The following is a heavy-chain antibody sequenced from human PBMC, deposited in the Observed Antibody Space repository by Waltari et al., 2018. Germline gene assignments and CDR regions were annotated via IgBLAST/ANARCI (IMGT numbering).Heavy chain of an antibody. Sequence: QVQLQESGPGLVKPSETLSLTCSVSGGSINGYHWSWIRQAPGTGLEWLGRIYHGGSKRYNPSLQSRVTMSEDTSKNQLSLKVTSVTAADTAVYYCARDQASRYWGQGILVTVSS. CDR3: ARDQASRY. J-gene: IGHJ4*02. CDR1: GGSINGYH. V-gene: IGHV4-4*07. CDR2: IYHGGSK.